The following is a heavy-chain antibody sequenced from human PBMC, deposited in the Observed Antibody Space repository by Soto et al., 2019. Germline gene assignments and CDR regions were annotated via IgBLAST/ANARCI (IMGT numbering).Heavy chain of an antibody. CDR1: VGSIRNTNSH. V-gene: IGHV4-39*01. CDR2: LYYRGAT. CDR3: FGVLAATLDY. Sequence: QLQLQESGPGLAKPSGTLSLPCSVPVGSIRNTNSHWGWIRQPQGKGLEWIGTLYYRGATDYNPSLKSRVTISVDTSKNQLSLNLSSVTAADTAVYYCFGVLAATLDYWGQGTLVTVSS. D-gene: IGHD2-21*02. J-gene: IGHJ4*01.